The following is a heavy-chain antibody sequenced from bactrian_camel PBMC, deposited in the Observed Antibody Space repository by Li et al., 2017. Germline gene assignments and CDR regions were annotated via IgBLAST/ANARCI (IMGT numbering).Heavy chain of an antibody. V-gene: IGHV3S1*01. Sequence: HVQLVESGGGSVQAGGSLTLSCAVSGDIISTYCMAWFRQAPGKEREGVARIYTGSGNTYYADSVKGRFTISQDNAKNTVYLQMNNLQPEDTATYYCAEGRGSRGEHCYSLNYWGQGTQVTV. D-gene: IGHD6*01. J-gene: IGHJ4*01. CDR3: AEGRGSRGEHCYSLNY. CDR2: IYTGSGNT. CDR1: GDIISTYC.